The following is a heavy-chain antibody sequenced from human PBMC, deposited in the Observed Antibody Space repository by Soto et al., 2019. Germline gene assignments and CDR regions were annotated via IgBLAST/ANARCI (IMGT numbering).Heavy chain of an antibody. J-gene: IGHJ3*01. V-gene: IGHV3-30-3*01. CDR2: ISSDGNNK. D-gene: IGHD3-16*01. CDR1: GFTFNSYA. CDR3: ARVLKGPTAFDF. Sequence: VQLVESGGGVVQPGRSLRLSCEASGFTFNSYAMHWVRQAPGKGLEWVAVISSDGNNKYYANSVKGRFTISRDNSKNTLYLQMSSLRADDTAIYYCARVLKGPTAFDFWGQGTMVTVSS.